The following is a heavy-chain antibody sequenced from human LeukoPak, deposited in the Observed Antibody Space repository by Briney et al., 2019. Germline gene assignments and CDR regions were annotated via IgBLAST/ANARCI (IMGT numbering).Heavy chain of an antibody. J-gene: IGHJ4*02. Sequence: PSETLSLTCAVSGYSISSGYYWGWIRQPPGKGLEWIGSIYHSGSTYYNPSLKSRVTISVDTSKNQFSLKLSSVTAADTAVYYCAKKGGCKAKIFYYWGQGTLVTVSS. CDR1: GYSISSGYY. D-gene: IGHD1-26*01. CDR3: AKKGGCKAKIFYY. V-gene: IGHV4-38-2*01. CDR2: IYHSGST.